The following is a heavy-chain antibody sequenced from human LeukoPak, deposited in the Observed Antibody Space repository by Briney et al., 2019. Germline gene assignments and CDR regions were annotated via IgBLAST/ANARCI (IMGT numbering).Heavy chain of an antibody. CDR3: ARYLAAAGTYYYYYGMDV. V-gene: IGHV5-51*01. CDR1: GYSFTSYW. D-gene: IGHD6-13*01. J-gene: IGHJ6*02. CDR2: IYPGDSDT. Sequence: GESLKISCKGSGYSFTSYWIGWVRQMPGKGLEWMGIIYPGDSDTRYSPSFQGQVTISADKSISTAYLQWSSLKALDTAMYYCARYLAAAGTYYYYYGMDVWGQGTTVTVSS.